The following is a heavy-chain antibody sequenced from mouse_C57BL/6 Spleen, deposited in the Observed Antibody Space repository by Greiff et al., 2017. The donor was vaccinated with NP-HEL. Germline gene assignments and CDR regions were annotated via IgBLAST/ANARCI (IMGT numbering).Heavy chain of an antibody. V-gene: IGHV1-78*01. CDR3: ARYGPYYFDY. Sequence: QVQLKESDAELVKPGASVKISCKVSGYTFTDHTVHWMKQRPEQGLEWIGYIYPRDGGTKYNEKFKGKATLTADKSSSTSYVQLNSLTSEDSAVYFWARYGPYYFDYWGRGTTLTVSS. D-gene: IGHD1-1*01. CDR1: GYTFTDHT. CDR2: IYPRDGGT. J-gene: IGHJ2*01.